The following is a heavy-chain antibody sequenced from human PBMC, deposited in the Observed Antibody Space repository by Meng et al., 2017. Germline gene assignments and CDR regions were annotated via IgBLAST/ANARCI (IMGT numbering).Heavy chain of an antibody. Sequence: GGSLRLSCAASGFTFSSYSMNWVRQAPGKGLEWVSSISSSSSYIYYADSVKGRFTISRDNAKNSLYLQMNSLRAADTAVYYCSRDNSTPLLLSLSYFDYWGQGTRVTVYS. CDR1: GFTFSSYS. CDR2: ISSSSSYI. D-gene: IGHD2/OR15-2a*01. V-gene: IGHV3-21*04. J-gene: IGHJ4*02. CDR3: SRDNSTPLLLSLSYFDY.